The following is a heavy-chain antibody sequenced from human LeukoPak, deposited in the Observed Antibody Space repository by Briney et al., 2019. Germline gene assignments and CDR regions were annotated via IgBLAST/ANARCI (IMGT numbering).Heavy chain of an antibody. CDR1: GFTFSSYS. CDR3: ARSPVAGKDY. CDR2: ISSSSSYI. D-gene: IGHD6-19*01. V-gene: IGHV3-21*01. J-gene: IGHJ4*02. Sequence: GGSLRLSCAASGFTFSSYSMNWVRQAPGKGLEWVSSISSSSSYIYYADSVKGRFTISRDNAKNSPYLQMNSLRAEDTAVYYCARSPVAGKDYWGQGTLVTVSS.